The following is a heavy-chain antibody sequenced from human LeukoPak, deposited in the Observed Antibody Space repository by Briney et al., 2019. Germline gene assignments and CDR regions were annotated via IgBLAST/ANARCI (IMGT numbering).Heavy chain of an antibody. CDR2: ISGSGGST. D-gene: IGHD3-10*01. CDR1: GFTFSSYA. J-gene: IGHJ4*02. Sequence: GGSLRLSCAASGFTFSSYAMSWVRQAPGKGLEWVSAISGSGGSTYYADSVKGRFTISRDNSKKTLYLKMNSLRAEDTAVYYCAKGPAGITHFPGYFDYWGQGALVTVSS. V-gene: IGHV3-23*01. CDR3: AKGPAGITHFPGYFDY.